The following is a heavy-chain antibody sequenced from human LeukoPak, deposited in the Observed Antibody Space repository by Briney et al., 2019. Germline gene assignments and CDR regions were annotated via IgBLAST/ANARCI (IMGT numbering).Heavy chain of an antibody. D-gene: IGHD3-9*01. CDR3: ARANDNAFDI. Sequence: SETLSLTCTVSGGSISSSSYYWGWIRQPPGKGLEWIGSIYYSGSTNYNPSLKSRVTISVDTSKNQFSLKLSSVTAADTAVYYCARANDNAFDIWGQGTMVTVSS. CDR2: IYYSGST. CDR1: GGSISSSSYY. J-gene: IGHJ3*02. V-gene: IGHV4-39*07.